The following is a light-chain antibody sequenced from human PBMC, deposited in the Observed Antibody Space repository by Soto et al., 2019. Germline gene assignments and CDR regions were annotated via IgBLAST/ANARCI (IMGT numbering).Light chain of an antibody. Sequence: QSALTQPPSASGSPGQSVTISCTGTSSDVGGYNYVSWYQQHPGKAPKLMIYEVSKRPSGVPDRFSGSKSGNTASLTVSGLQAEDEADYYCSSYAGSLYVFRPGTKLPVL. CDR1: SSDVGGYNY. V-gene: IGLV2-8*01. CDR3: SSYAGSLYV. J-gene: IGLJ1*01. CDR2: EVS.